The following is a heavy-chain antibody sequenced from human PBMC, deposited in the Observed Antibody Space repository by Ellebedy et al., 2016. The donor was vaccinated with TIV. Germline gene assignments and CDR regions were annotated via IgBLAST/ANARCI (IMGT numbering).Heavy chain of an antibody. CDR3: ARDTSIVVVVAATPYS. V-gene: IGHV3-7*01. Sequence: GESLKISXAASEFTFNRYWMSWVRQAPGKGLEWVAIVNLDGSEEYYVDSVKGRFTISRDNSKNTLYLQMNSLRAEDTAVYYCARDTSIVVVVAATPYSWGQGTLVTVSS. CDR2: VNLDGSEE. CDR1: EFTFNRYW. J-gene: IGHJ4*02. D-gene: IGHD2-15*01.